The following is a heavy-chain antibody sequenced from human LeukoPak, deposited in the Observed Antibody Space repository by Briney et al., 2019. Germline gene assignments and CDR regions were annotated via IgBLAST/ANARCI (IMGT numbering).Heavy chain of an antibody. Sequence: PGGSLRLSCAASGFTFSDYYMSWIRQAPGKGLDWVSYISSSGSTIYYADSVKGRFTISRDNAKNSLYLQMNSLRAEDTAVYYCARDLGDYYYYYMDVWGKGTTVTVSS. J-gene: IGHJ6*03. CDR1: GFTFSDYY. D-gene: IGHD3-16*01. CDR3: ARDLGDYYYYYMDV. V-gene: IGHV3-11*04. CDR2: ISSSGSTI.